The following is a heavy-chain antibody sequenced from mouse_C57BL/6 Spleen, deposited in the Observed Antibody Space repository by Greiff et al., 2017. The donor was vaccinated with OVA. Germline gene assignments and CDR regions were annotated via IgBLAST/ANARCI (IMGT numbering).Heavy chain of an antibody. D-gene: IGHD4-1*01. CDR3: AIRNWDYFDY. J-gene: IGHJ2*01. V-gene: IGHV1-26*01. CDR2: INPNNGGT. CDR1: GYTFTDYY. Sequence: EVQLQQSGPELVKPGASVKISCKASGYTFTDYYMNWVKQSHGKSLEWIGDINPNNGGTSYNQKFKGKATLTVDKSSSTAYMELRSLTSEDSAVYYCAIRNWDYFDYWGQGTTLTVSS.